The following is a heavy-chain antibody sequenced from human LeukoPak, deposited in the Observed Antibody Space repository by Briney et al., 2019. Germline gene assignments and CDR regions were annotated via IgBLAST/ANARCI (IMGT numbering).Heavy chain of an antibody. CDR3: ARRVPNWYFDL. CDR1: GGSISSYY. Sequence: SETLSLTCTVSGGSISSYYWSWIRQPREKGLEWIGYIYYSGSTNYNPSLKSRVTISVDTSKNQFSLKLSSATAADTAVYYCARRVPNWYFDLWGRGTLVTVSS. CDR2: IYYSGST. V-gene: IGHV4-59*08. J-gene: IGHJ2*01.